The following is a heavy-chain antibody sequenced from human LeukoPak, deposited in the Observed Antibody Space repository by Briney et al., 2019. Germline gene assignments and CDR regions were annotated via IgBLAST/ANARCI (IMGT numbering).Heavy chain of an antibody. J-gene: IGHJ5*02. CDR2: ISYSGST. CDR3: ARGEGS. CDR1: GGSISSSDFN. V-gene: IGHV4-39*02. Sequence: SETLSLTCTVSGGSISSSDFNWGWIRQPPGKGLEWIGVISYSGSTYYNPSLKSRVTISVDTSKSHFSLKLSSVTAADTAVYYCARGEGSWGQGTLVTVSS.